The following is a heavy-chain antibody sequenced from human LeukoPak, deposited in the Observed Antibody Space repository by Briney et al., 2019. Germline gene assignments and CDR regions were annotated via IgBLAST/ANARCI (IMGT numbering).Heavy chain of an antibody. CDR1: GLTFSSYA. J-gene: IGHJ4*02. CDR2: ISGSGGST. CDR3: AKDRDTMVRGVSMGFDY. D-gene: IGHD3-10*01. V-gene: IGHV3-23*01. Sequence: GGSLRLSCAASGLTFSSYAMSWVRQAPGEGLEWVSAISGSGGSTYYADSVKGRFTISRDNSKNTLYLQMNSLRAEDTAVYYCAKDRDTMVRGVSMGFDYWGQGALVTVSS.